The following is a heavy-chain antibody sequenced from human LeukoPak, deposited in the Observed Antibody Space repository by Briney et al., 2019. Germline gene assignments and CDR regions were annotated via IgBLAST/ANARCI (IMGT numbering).Heavy chain of an antibody. CDR3: TRELFPSSPALSFDY. CDR2: IRSKAYGGTT. J-gene: IGHJ4*02. CDR1: GFTFSSYS. D-gene: IGHD6-6*01. Sequence: GGSLRLSCAASGFTFSSYSMNWVRQAPGKGLEWVGFIRSKAYGGTTEYAASVKGRFTISRDDSKSIAYLQMNSLKTEDTAVYYCTRELFPSSPALSFDYWGQGTLVTVSS. V-gene: IGHV3-49*04.